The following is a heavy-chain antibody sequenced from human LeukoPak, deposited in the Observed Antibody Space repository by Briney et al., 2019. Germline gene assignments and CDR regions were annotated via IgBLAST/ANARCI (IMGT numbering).Heavy chain of an antibody. CDR1: GGSISSYY. CDR3: ARELGQYCSSTSCYGYAFDI. J-gene: IGHJ3*02. CDR2: IYYSGST. V-gene: IGHV4-59*01. Sequence: SETLSLTCTVSGGSISSYYWSWIRQPPGKGLEWIGYIYYSGSTNYNPSLKSRVTISVDTSKNQFSLKLSSVTAADTAVYYCARELGQYCSSTSCYGYAFDISGQGTMVTVSS. D-gene: IGHD2-2*01.